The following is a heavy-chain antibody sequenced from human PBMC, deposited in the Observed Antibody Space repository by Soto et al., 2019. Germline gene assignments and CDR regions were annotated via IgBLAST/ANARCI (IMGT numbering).Heavy chain of an antibody. V-gene: IGHV3-30-3*01. CDR1: GFTFSSYA. Sequence: PGGSLRLSCAASGFTFSSYAMHWVRQAPGKGLEWVAVISYDGSNKYYADSVKGRFTISRDNSKNTLYLQMNSLRAEDTAVYYCARDGVQYSYYYDRWIDYWGQGTLVTVSS. D-gene: IGHD3-22*01. J-gene: IGHJ4*02. CDR3: ARDGVQYSYYYDRWIDY. CDR2: ISYDGSNK.